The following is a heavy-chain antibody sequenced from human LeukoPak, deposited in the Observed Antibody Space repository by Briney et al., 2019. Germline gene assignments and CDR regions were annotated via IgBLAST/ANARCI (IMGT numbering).Heavy chain of an antibody. Sequence: GESLKISCKGSGYSFTSYWIGWVRQMPGKGLEWMGIIYPGDSDTRYSPSFQGQVTISADKSISTAYLQWSSLKASDTAMYYCARRASGYCSSTSCPGYFDYWGQGNLVTVSS. CDR2: IYPGDSDT. D-gene: IGHD2-2*01. CDR1: GYSFTSYW. CDR3: ARRASGYCSSTSCPGYFDY. J-gene: IGHJ4*02. V-gene: IGHV5-51*01.